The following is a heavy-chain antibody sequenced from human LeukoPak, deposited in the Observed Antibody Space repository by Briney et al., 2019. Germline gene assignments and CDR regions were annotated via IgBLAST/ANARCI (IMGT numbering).Heavy chain of an antibody. CDR1: GGTFSSYA. D-gene: IGHD1-26*01. CDR3: ARGLSGSYSYNWFDH. Sequence: SVKVSCKASGGTFSSYAISWVRQAPGQGLEWMGRIIPILGIANYAQKFQGRVTITADKSTSTAYMELSSLRSEDTAVYYCARGLSGSYSYNWFDHWGQGTLVTVSS. J-gene: IGHJ5*02. V-gene: IGHV1-69*04. CDR2: IIPILGIA.